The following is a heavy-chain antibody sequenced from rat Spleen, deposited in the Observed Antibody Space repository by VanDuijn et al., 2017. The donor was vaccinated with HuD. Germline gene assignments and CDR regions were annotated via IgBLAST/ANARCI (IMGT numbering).Heavy chain of an antibody. Sequence: EVQLVESNGGLVQPGTSLKLSCAASGFTFSDYYMAWVRQAPTKGLEWVATISYDGTATYYRDSVKGRFTLSRDNAKSTLYLQMDSLRSEDTATYYCATNYPYYIMDAWGQGASVTVSS. CDR3: ATNYPYYIMDA. J-gene: IGHJ4*01. D-gene: IGHD1-4*01. V-gene: IGHV5-29*01. CDR2: ISYDGTAT. CDR1: GFTFSDYY.